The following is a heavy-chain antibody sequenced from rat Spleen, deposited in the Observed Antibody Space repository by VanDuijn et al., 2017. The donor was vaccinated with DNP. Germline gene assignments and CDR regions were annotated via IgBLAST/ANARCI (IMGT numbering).Heavy chain of an antibody. V-gene: IGHV2-1*01. D-gene: IGHD1-12*02. CDR1: GFSLTSNS. CDR2: MWSGGTT. J-gene: IGHJ1*01. CDR3: SRSDGYWYFDF. Sequence: VQLQESGPGLVQPSQTLSLTCTVSGFSLTSNSVHWVRLPPGKGLEWIGTMWSGGTTDYNSALKSRLSISRDTSKSQVFLKMNSLQTEDTAIYFCSRSDGYWYFDFWGPGTMVTVSS.